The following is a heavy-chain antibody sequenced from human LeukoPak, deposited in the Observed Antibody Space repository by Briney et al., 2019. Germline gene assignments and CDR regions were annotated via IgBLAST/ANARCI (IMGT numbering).Heavy chain of an antibody. CDR1: PFKNYA. Sequence: GGSRRLSCAIPFKNYAVSWVRQAPGKGLEWVSSISGRGTETYYADSVQGRFTISKDTSGSTVFLEMNSLRADDTAAYYCAKALRGGHRPVYTYYYMAVWGQGTTVTVSS. D-gene: IGHD5/OR15-5a*01. CDR3: AKALRGGHRPVYTYYYMAV. CDR2: ISGRGTET. V-gene: IGHV3-23*01. J-gene: IGHJ6*03.